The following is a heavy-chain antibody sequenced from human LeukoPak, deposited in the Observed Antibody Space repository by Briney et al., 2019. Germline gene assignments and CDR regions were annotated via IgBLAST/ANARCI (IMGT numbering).Heavy chain of an antibody. CDR1: GGSFSGYY. Sequence: PSETLSLTCAVSGGSFSGYYWSWIRQPPGKGLEWIGEINHSGSTNYNPSLKSRVTISVDTSKNQFSLKLSSVTAADTAVYYCARGFRYSSSWALEGYYYYMDVWGKGTTVTVSS. CDR3: ARGFRYSSSWALEGYYYYMDV. V-gene: IGHV4-34*01. D-gene: IGHD6-13*01. J-gene: IGHJ6*03. CDR2: INHSGST.